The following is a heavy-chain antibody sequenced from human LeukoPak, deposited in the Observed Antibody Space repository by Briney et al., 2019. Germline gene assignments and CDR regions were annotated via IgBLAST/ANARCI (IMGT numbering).Heavy chain of an antibody. CDR1: GYSISSGYY. CDR3: ARGATFDY. CDR2: IYHSGST. J-gene: IGHJ4*02. V-gene: IGHV4-38-2*02. Sequence: SETLSLTCTVSGYSISSGYYWGWIPQPPGKGLEWIGSIYHSGSTYYNPSLKSRVTISVDPSKNQFSLKLSSVTAADTAVYYCARGATFDYWGQGTLVTVSS.